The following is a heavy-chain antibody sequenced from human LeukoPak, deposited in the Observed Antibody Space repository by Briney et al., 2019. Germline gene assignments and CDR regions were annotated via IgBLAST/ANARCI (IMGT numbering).Heavy chain of an antibody. J-gene: IGHJ6*03. CDR3: ARGSEVVVAATLSNYYYYYMDV. CDR2: IIPIFGTA. CDR1: GGTFSSYA. Sequence: SVKVSCKASGGTFSSYAISWVRQAPGQGLEWMGGIIPIFGTANYAQKFQGRVTITADESTSTAYMELSSLRSEDTAVYYCARGSEVVVAATLSNYYYYYMDVWGKGTTVTISS. V-gene: IGHV1-69*13. D-gene: IGHD2-15*01.